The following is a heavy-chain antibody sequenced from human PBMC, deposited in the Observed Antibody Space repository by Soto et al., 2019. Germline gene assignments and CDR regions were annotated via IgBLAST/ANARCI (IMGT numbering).Heavy chain of an antibody. D-gene: IGHD5-12*01. V-gene: IGHV1-46*03. CDR2: INPSGGST. CDR1: GYTFSNYY. J-gene: IGHJ4*02. CDR3: ARDRDGYNGAFDY. Sequence: QVQLVQSGAEVKKPGASVKVSCKASGYTFSNYYMHWVRQAPGQRLEWMGIINPSGGSTSYGQKFQGRVTMTRDTSTSTVYMELSTLRSEDTAVYYCARDRDGYNGAFDYWGQGTLVTVSS.